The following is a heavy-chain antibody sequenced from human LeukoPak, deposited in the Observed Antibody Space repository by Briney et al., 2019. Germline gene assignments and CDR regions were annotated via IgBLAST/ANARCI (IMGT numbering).Heavy chain of an antibody. CDR1: GGSISSSSYY. V-gene: IGHV4-39*07. Sequence: PSETLSLTCTVSGGSISSSSYYWGWIRQPPGKGLEWIGSIYYSGSTYYNPSLKSRVTISVDTSKNQFSLKLSSVTAADTAVYYCARVEMATIGDAFDIWGQGTMVTASS. CDR2: IYYSGST. D-gene: IGHD5-24*01. J-gene: IGHJ3*02. CDR3: ARVEMATIGDAFDI.